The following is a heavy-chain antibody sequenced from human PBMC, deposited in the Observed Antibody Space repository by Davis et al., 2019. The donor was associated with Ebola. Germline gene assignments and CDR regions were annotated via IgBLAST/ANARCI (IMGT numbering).Heavy chain of an antibody. J-gene: IGHJ4*02. CDR2: IYYSGST. CDR3: ARGGYSYGFDY. V-gene: IGHV4-59*12. D-gene: IGHD5-18*01. Sequence: PGGSLRLSCAVYGGSISSYYWSWIRQPPGKGLEWIGYIYYSGSTNYNPSLKSRVTMSVDTSKNQFSLKLSSVTAADTAVYYCARGGYSYGFDYWGQGTLVTVSS. CDR1: GGSISSYY.